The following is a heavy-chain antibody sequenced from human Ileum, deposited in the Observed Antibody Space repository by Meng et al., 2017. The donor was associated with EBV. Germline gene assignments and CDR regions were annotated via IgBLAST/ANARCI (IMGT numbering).Heavy chain of an antibody. J-gene: IGHJ4*02. D-gene: IGHD2-21*02. Sequence: ESGGGLVRPGGSRRRSCAASGFTLTRFWMNWVRQAPGKGLVWVSRINSDGSMTWYADSVKGRFTTSRDNAKSTTHLQMNSLRAEDTAFYYCTTGSDQFFDYWGQGALVTVSS. CDR2: INSDGSMT. CDR1: GFTLTRFW. V-gene: IGHV3-74*01. CDR3: TTGSDQFFDY.